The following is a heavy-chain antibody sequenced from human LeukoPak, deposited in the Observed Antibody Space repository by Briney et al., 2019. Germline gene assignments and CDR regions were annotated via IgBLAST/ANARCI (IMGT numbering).Heavy chain of an antibody. CDR2: FDLVHGDT. D-gene: IGHD5-18*01. Sequence: ASVKVSCKVSGYRFTELSRHWVRQAPGKGLEWLGGFDLVHGDTIYAQKFQGRVTMTEDTSTDTSYMELSSLGSEDTAVYFCTAGRAYSLLDFWGQGNLVIVSS. CDR3: TAGRAYSLLDF. CDR1: GYRFTELS. V-gene: IGHV1-24*01. J-gene: IGHJ4*02.